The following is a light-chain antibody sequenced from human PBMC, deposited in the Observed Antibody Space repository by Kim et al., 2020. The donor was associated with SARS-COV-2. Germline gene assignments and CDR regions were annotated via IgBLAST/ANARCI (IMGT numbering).Light chain of an antibody. CDR2: QHT. CDR1: KLGDKY. J-gene: IGLJ3*02. Sequence: SVSPGQTASITCSGAKLGDKYAYWYQQKPGQSPVLVIYQHTKRPSGISQRFSGSSSGNTATLTISPAQTVDEADYYCQAWDSSTAVFSGGTQLTVL. V-gene: IGLV3-1*01. CDR3: QAWDSSTAV.